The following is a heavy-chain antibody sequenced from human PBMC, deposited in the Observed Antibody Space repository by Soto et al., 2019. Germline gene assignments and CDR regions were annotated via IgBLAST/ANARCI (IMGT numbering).Heavy chain of an antibody. V-gene: IGHV4-30-4*01. CDR1: GGSIKTGDYY. Sequence: SLCLSCPVSGGSIKTGDYYWSWIREPRGKGLEWIGYIYYSGTTYYNPSLKSRVSLSLDTSKNHFSLTLTSVTAADTAVYYCARGVDFEGFSPYGMDVSGQGTTVTVSS. D-gene: IGHD3-3*01. J-gene: IGHJ6*02. CDR3: ARGVDFEGFSPYGMDV. CDR2: IYYSGTT.